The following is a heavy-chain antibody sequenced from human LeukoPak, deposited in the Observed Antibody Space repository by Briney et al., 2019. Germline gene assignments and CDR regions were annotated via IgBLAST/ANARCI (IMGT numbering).Heavy chain of an antibody. D-gene: IGHD6-13*01. V-gene: IGHV1-2*02. CDR1: GYTFTGYY. CDR3: ARDEGIAAAGPFSFDY. Sequence: ASVKVSCKASGYTFTGYYMHWVRQAPGQGLEWMGWINPNSGGTNYAQKFQGRVTMTRDTSISTAYMELRSLRSDDTAVYYCARDEGIAAAGPFSFDYWGQGTLVTVSS. CDR2: INPNSGGT. J-gene: IGHJ4*02.